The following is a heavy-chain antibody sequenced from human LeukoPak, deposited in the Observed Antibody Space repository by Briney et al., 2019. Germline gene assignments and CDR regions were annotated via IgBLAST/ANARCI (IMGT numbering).Heavy chain of an antibody. J-gene: IGHJ4*02. D-gene: IGHD1-26*01. CDR1: GGSISSSSYY. CDR3: GRHASDDLYSALDY. Sequence: PSETLSLTCTVSGGSISSSSYYWGWIRQPPGKGLEWVGSIYYSGSTYYNPSLKSRVTISVDTSKNQFSLKLSSVTAADTAVFYCGRHASDDLYSALDYWGQGTLVTVSS. V-gene: IGHV4-39*01. CDR2: IYYSGST.